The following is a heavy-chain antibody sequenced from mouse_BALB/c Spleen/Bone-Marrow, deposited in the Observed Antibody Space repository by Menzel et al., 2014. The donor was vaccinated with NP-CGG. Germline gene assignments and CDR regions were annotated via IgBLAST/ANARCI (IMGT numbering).Heavy chain of an antibody. Sequence: EVQLQQSGAELVKPGASVKLSCTASGFNIKDTYMHWVKQRPEQGLEWIGRIDPANGNTKYDPKFQGKATITADTSSNTAYLQLGSLTSEDTAVYYCARLGNYGPSYAMDYWGQGTSVTVSS. J-gene: IGHJ4*01. CDR1: GFNIKDTY. D-gene: IGHD2-1*01. V-gene: IGHV14-3*02. CDR2: IDPANGNT. CDR3: ARLGNYGPSYAMDY.